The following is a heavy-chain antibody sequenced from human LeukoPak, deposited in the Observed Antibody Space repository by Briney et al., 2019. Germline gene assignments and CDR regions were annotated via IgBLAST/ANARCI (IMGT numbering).Heavy chain of an antibody. D-gene: IGHD6-19*01. J-gene: IGHJ4*02. V-gene: IGHV4-38-2*02. CDR3: ARGIAVAGNPD. CDR2: IYHSGST. Sequence: SETLSLTCTVSGYSISSGYYWGWIRQPPGKGLEWIGSIYHSGSTNYNPSLKSRVTISVDKSKNQFSLKLSSVIAADTAVYYCARGIAVAGNPDWGQGTLVTVSS. CDR1: GYSISSGYY.